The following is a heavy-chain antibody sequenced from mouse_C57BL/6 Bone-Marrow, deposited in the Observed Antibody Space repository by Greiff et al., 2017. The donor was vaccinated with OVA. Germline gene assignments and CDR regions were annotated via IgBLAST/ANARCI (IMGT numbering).Heavy chain of an antibody. CDR3: AGYGGDYYPYYFDY. Sequence: EVKLVQSGGGLVQPGGSLSLSCAASGFTFTDYYMSWVRQTPGQALEWLGFINKKANGYTTEYSASVKGRFTISRDTSQIIIYLQMHALRAEDSANYYCAGYGGDYYPYYFDYWGQSATLTVSS. CDR2: INKKANGYTT. J-gene: IGHJ2*01. CDR1: GFTFTDYY. V-gene: IGHV7-3*01. D-gene: IGHD1-1*01.